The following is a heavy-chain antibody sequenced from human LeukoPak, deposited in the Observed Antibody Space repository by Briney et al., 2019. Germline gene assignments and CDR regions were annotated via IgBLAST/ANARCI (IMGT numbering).Heavy chain of an antibody. D-gene: IGHD2-8*01. Sequence: PSETLSLTCTVSGDSISSHYWSWIRQSPGKGLEWIGYVHYSGGATYNPSLKSRVTISVATSKTQFSLKLSSVPAADTAVYYCAREYCTTTCYFDYWGQGMLVTVSS. CDR2: VHYSGGA. CDR3: AREYCTTTCYFDY. V-gene: IGHV4-59*11. CDR1: GDSISSHY. J-gene: IGHJ4*02.